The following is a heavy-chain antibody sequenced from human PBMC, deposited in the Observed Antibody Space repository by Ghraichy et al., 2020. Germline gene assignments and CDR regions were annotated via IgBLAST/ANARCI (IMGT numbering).Heavy chain of an antibody. D-gene: IGHD6-13*01. CDR2: IWNDGTKT. CDR1: GFTFSNYG. CDR3: ARGVNEGSSSSYYFDN. Sequence: GESQNISCAASGFTFSNYGMHWVRQAPGKGLEWVSVIWNDGTKTYYAESVKGRLTISRDNSKNTLYLQMNSLRVDDTAVYYCARGVNEGSSSSYYFDNCGQGTLVTVSS. V-gene: IGHV3-33*01. J-gene: IGHJ4*02.